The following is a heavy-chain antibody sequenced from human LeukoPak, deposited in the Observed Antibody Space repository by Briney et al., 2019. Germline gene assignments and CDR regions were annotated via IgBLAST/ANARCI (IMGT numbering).Heavy chain of an antibody. D-gene: IGHD2-2*01. Sequence: GGSLRLSCAASGFTFSSYAMSWVRQAPGKGLEWVSAISGSGGSTYYADSVKGRFTISRDNSKNTLYLQMNSLRAEDTAVYYCASIVVVPAAHPGGWFDPWGQGTLVTVSS. J-gene: IGHJ5*02. CDR3: ASIVVVPAAHPGGWFDP. V-gene: IGHV3-23*01. CDR1: GFTFSSYA. CDR2: ISGSGGST.